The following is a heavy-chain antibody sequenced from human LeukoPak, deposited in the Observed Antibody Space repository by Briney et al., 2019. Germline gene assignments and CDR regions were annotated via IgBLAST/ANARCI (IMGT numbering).Heavy chain of an antibody. CDR1: GYSFTSYW. Sequence: PGESLKISCKGSGYSFTSYWIGWVRQMPGKGLEWMGIIYPGDSDTRYSPSFQGQVTISADKSISTAYLQWSSLKASDTAMYYCARQVGYCSSTSCLNWFDPWGQGTLVTVSS. CDR2: IYPGDSDT. CDR3: ARQVGYCSSTSCLNWFDP. V-gene: IGHV5-51*01. D-gene: IGHD2-2*01. J-gene: IGHJ5*02.